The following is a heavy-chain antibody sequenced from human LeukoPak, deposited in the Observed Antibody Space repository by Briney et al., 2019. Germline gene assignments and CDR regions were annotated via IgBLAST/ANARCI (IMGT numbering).Heavy chain of an antibody. CDR2: MNPNSGNT. V-gene: IGHV1-8*01. CDR1: GYTSTSYD. CDR3: ARGGGYYDRSAKYFIRPPEY. J-gene: IGHJ4*02. Sequence: ASVKVSRKASGYTSTSYDINWVRQATGQGLEWMGWMNPNSGNTGYAQKFQGRVTMTRNTSISTAYMELSSLRSEDTAVYYCARGGGYYDRSAKYFIRPPEYWGQGTLVTVSS. D-gene: IGHD3-22*01.